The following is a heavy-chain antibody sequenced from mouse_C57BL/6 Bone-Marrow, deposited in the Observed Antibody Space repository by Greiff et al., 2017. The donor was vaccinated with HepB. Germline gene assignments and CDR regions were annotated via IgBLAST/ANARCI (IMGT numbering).Heavy chain of an antibody. V-gene: IGHV5-6*02. CDR3: ARQDGSRVPPFDY. CDR2: ISSGGSYT. Sequence: DVKLVESGGDLVKPGGSLKLSCAASGFTFSSYGMSWVRQTPDKRLEWVATISSGGSYTYYPDSVKGRFTISRDNAKNTLYLQMSSLKSEDTAMYYCARQDGSRVPPFDYWGQGTTLTVSS. D-gene: IGHD1-1*01. J-gene: IGHJ2*01. CDR1: GFTFSSYG.